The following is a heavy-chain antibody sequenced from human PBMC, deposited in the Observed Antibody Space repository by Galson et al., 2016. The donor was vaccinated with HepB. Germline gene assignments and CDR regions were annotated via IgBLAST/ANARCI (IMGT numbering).Heavy chain of an antibody. D-gene: IGHD2-15*01. CDR2: IYSGGST. V-gene: IGHV3-66*01. J-gene: IGHJ5*02. Sequence: SLRLSCAASGFTVSNNYMRWVRQAPGKGLEWVSLIYSGGSTYYAGSVKGRFTISRDSSKNTLYLQMNSLRAEDTAVYYCARNRPCSGGSCYGAWGQGTLVTVSS. CDR3: ARNRPCSGGSCYGA. CDR1: GFTVSNNY.